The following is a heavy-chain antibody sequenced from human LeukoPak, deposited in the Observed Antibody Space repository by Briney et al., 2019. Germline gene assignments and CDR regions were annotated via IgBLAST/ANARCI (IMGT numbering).Heavy chain of an antibody. CDR2: IKEDGSHE. CDR3: ASLYCSSISCGAFDI. V-gene: IGHV3-7*01. CDR1: GFTFSSYW. Sequence: GGSLRLSCAASGFTFSSYWMNWVRQAPGKGLEWVANIKEDGSHENYVDSVKGRFTISRDNAMNSLYLQMNSLRAEDTAVYYCASLYCSSISCGAFDIWGQGTMVTVSS. J-gene: IGHJ3*02. D-gene: IGHD2-2*01.